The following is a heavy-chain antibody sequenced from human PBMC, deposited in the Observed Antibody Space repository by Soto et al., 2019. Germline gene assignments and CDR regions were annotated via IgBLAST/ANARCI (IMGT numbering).Heavy chain of an antibody. CDR1: GGTFKTES. CDR3: ARGHEYGGNSDAFDV. J-gene: IGHJ3*01. CDR2: ILPVFDTA. Sequence: QVHLVQSGAEVKKPGSSVKVSCKYSGGTFKTESINWVRQAPGQGLEWMGNILPVFDTADYAPKFQGRVTSTADQATRTAYMELSSLRSQDTALYFCARGHEYGGNSDAFDVWGQGTRVTVSS. D-gene: IGHD4-17*01. V-gene: IGHV1-69*13.